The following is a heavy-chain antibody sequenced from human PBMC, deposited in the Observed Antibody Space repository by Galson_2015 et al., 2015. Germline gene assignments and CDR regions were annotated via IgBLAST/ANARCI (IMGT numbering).Heavy chain of an antibody. J-gene: IGHJ4*02. V-gene: IGHV1-69*13. D-gene: IGHD2-15*01. CDR3: ATSNADVYCSGGSCYLDS. Sequence: SVKVSCKASGGTFSIFAISWVRQAPVQRLEWMGGLLPIYGTPNYAQKFQGRVTITADESTSTAYMELSSLTSEDTAVFYCATSNADVYCSGGSCYLDSWGQGTLVTVSS. CDR1: GGTFSIFA. CDR2: LLPIYGTP.